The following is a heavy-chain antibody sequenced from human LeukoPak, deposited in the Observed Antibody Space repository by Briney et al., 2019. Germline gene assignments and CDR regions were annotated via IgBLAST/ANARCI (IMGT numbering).Heavy chain of an antibody. Sequence: SETLSLTCTVSGGSISSSSYYWGWIRQPPGKGLEWIGSIYYSGSTYYNPSLKSRVTISVDTSKNQFSLKLSSVTAADTAVYYCARSPLIAARPIGANWFDPWGQGTLVTVSS. CDR1: GGSISSSSYY. CDR3: ARSPLIAARPIGANWFDP. J-gene: IGHJ5*02. V-gene: IGHV4-39*01. CDR2: IYYSGST. D-gene: IGHD6-6*01.